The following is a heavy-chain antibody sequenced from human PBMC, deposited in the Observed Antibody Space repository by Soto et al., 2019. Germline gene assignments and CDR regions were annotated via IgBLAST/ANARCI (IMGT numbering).Heavy chain of an antibody. J-gene: IGHJ5*02. Sequence: QVQLVQSGAEVKKPGASVKVSCKASGYTFTSYDINWVRQATGQGREWMGWMNPNSGNTGYAQKFQGRVTMTRNTSIRTAYMELSSLRSEDTAVYYCARGRRYCSGGSCYSYWFDPWGQGTLVTVSS. D-gene: IGHD2-15*01. CDR2: MNPNSGNT. V-gene: IGHV1-8*01. CDR3: ARGRRYCSGGSCYSYWFDP. CDR1: GYTFTSYD.